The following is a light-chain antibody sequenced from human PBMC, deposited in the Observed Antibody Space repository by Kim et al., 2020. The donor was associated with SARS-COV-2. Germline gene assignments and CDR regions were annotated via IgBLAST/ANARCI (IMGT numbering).Light chain of an antibody. CDR2: DVS. CDR3: SSYTSSSTSLYV. J-gene: IGLJ1*01. CDR1: SSDVGAYNY. V-gene: IGLV2-14*01. Sequence: QSVLTQPASVSGSPGQSITISCTGTSSDVGAYNYVSWYQQHPGRAPKLMIYDVSERPSGVSNRFSGSKSGNTASLTISGLQAEDEADYYCSSYTSSSTSLYVFGAGTKVTVL.